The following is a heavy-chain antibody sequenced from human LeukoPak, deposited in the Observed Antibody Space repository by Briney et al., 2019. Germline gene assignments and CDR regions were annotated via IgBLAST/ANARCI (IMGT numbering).Heavy chain of an antibody. D-gene: IGHD6-13*01. Sequence: PGGSLRLSCAASGFTFSDYYMSWIRQAPGKGLEGVSYISSRATTMYYADSVKGRFTISRDSARNSLYLQMDSLRAEDTAVYYCARDVSKASVGTSYGMDVWGQGTTVTVSS. J-gene: IGHJ6*02. V-gene: IGHV3-11*01. CDR2: ISSRATTM. CDR1: GFTFSDYY. CDR3: ARDVSKASVGTSYGMDV.